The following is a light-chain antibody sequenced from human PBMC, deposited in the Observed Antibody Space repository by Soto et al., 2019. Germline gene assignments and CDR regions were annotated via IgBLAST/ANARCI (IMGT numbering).Light chain of an antibody. J-gene: IGKJ4*01. V-gene: IGKV3-11*01. CDR2: DAS. CDR1: QTVYNY. CDR3: QQRYDWPLT. Sequence: EIVLTQSPATLSLCPGERATLSCRASQTVYNYLAWYQQRPGQAPRLLIYDASNRATGIPARFSGSGSGTDFTLTITSLEPEDLAVYFCQQRYDWPLTFGGGSRIEIK.